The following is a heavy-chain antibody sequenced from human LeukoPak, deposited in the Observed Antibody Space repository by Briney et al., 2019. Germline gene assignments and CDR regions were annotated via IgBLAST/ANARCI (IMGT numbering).Heavy chain of an antibody. CDR2: VSSDGSNK. Sequence: GGSLRLSCVASGFTFSSYGIHWVRQAPGKGLEWVAVVSSDGSNKYYADSVKGRFTISGDTSKNTVYLQMNSLGDEDTAFYYCARGYSSSWLGYFDYWGQGTLVTVSS. V-gene: IGHV3-30*03. CDR3: ARGYSSSWLGYFDY. D-gene: IGHD6-13*01. CDR1: GFTFSSYG. J-gene: IGHJ4*02.